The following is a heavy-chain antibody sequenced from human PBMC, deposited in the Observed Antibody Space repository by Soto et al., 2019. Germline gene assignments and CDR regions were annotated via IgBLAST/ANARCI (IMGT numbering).Heavy chain of an antibody. J-gene: IGHJ4*02. CDR1: GFTFSSYG. CDR3: AKPLVYSSSWYPPFDY. CDR2: ISYDGSNK. Sequence: QVQLVESGGGVVQPGRSLRLSCAASGFTFSSYGMHWVRQAPGKGREWVAVISYDGSNKYYADSVKGRFTISRDNSKNTLYLQMNSLRAEDTAVYYCAKPLVYSSSWYPPFDYWGQGTLVTVSS. D-gene: IGHD6-13*01. V-gene: IGHV3-30*18.